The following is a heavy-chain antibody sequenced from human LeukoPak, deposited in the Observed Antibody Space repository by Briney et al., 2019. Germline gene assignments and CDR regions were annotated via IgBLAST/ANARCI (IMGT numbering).Heavy chain of an antibody. J-gene: IGHJ5*02. V-gene: IGHV4-59*01. CDR3: ARDQDADSGIWFDP. CDR2: IHYSGNT. CDR1: GDSISTYY. Sequence: SEPLSLTCTVSGDSISTYYWNWIRQPPGKGLEWVGYIHYSGNTNYNPSLKNRVTISVDTSKNQFSLKLSSVTAADTAVYYCARDQDADSGIWFDPWGQGTLVTVSS. D-gene: IGHD4-17*01.